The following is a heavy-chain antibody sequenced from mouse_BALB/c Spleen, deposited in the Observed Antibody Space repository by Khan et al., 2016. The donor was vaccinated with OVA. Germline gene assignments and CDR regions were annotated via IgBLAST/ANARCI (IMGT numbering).Heavy chain of an antibody. D-gene: IGHD1-1*01. V-gene: IGHV5-12-2*01. Sequence: EVELVESGGGLVQPGGSLKLSCAASGFTFSSYTMSWVRQTPEKRLEWVAFISHGGSRTYYPDTVKGRFTSSRDNAKNTLYLQMSSLKSEDTAMYYCARPSTTEYDYGMVYWGQGTSVTVSS. CDR2: ISHGGSRT. J-gene: IGHJ4*01. CDR3: ARPSTTEYDYGMVY. CDR1: GFTFSSYT.